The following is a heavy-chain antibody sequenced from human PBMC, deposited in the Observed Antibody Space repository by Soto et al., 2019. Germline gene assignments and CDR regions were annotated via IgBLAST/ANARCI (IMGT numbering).Heavy chain of an antibody. D-gene: IGHD3-9*01. Sequence: SETLSLTCTVSGGSISSGDYYWSWIRQPPGKGLEWIGYIYYSGSTYYNPSLKSRVTISVDTSKNQFSLKLSSVTAADTAVYYCARADVNYDILTGTKQFDYWGQGTLVTVSS. J-gene: IGHJ4*02. CDR2: IYYSGST. CDR3: ARADVNYDILTGTKQFDY. V-gene: IGHV4-30-4*01. CDR1: GGSISSGDYY.